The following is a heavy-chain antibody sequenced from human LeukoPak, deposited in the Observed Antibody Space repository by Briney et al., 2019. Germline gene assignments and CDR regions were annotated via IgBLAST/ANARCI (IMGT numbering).Heavy chain of an antibody. CDR3: ARSILRYFDWCPFDY. Sequence: SETLSLTCTVSGGSISSYYWSWIRQPPGRGLEWIGYIYYSGSTNYNPPLKSRVTISVDTSKNHFSLKLSSVTAADTAVYYCARSILRYFDWCPFDYWGQGTLVTVSS. D-gene: IGHD3-9*01. J-gene: IGHJ4*02. V-gene: IGHV4-59*01. CDR1: GGSISSYY. CDR2: IYYSGST.